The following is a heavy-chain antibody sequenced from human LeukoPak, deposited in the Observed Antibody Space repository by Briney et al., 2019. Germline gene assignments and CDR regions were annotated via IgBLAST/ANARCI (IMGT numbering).Heavy chain of an antibody. CDR2: ISAYNGNT. Sequence: ASVKVSCKASGYTFTSYGISWVRQAPGQGLEWMGWISAYNGNTNYAQKLQGRVTMTTDTSTSTAYMELRSLRSDDTAAYYCARGAPYCSGGSCYSDDYWGQGTLVTVSS. V-gene: IGHV1-18*01. J-gene: IGHJ4*02. D-gene: IGHD2-15*01. CDR1: GYTFTSYG. CDR3: ARGAPYCSGGSCYSDDY.